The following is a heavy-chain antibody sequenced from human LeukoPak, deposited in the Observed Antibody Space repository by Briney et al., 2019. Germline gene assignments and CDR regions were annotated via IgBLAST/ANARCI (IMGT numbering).Heavy chain of an antibody. CDR2: IYSGGST. Sequence: GGSLRLSCAASGFTVSSNYMSWVRQAPGKGLEWVSVIYSGGSTYYADSVKGRFTISRDNSKNTLYLQMNSLRAEDTAVYYCATGKHYYDSSGYYFYYFDYWGQGTLVTVSS. CDR3: ATGKHYYDSSGYYFYYFDY. J-gene: IGHJ4*02. CDR1: GFTVSSNY. D-gene: IGHD3-22*01. V-gene: IGHV3-66*01.